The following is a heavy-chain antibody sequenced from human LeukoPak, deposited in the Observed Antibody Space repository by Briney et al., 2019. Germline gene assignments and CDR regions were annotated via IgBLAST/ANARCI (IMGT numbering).Heavy chain of an antibody. V-gene: IGHV1-46*01. Sequence: ASVKVSCKASGYTFTGYYMHWVRQAPGQGLEWMGIINPSGGSTSYAQKFQGRVTMTRDMSTSTVYMELSSLRSEDTAVYYCAREGLLLHYFDYWGQGTLVTVSS. CDR2: INPSGGST. J-gene: IGHJ4*02. CDR1: GYTFTGYY. CDR3: AREGLLLHYFDY. D-gene: IGHD3-22*01.